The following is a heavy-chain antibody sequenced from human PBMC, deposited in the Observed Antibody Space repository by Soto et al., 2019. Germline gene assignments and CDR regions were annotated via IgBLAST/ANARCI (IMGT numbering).Heavy chain of an antibody. D-gene: IGHD3-22*01. CDR3: ATSPHYYDSSGHMNY. V-gene: IGHV3-33*01. Sequence: GGSLRLSCAASGFTFSSYGMHWVRQAPGKGLEWVAVIWYDGSNKYYGDSVKGRFTISRDNSKNTLYLQMNSLRAEDTAVYYCATSPHYYDSSGHMNYWGQGTLVTVSS. CDR2: IWYDGSNK. J-gene: IGHJ4*02. CDR1: GFTFSSYG.